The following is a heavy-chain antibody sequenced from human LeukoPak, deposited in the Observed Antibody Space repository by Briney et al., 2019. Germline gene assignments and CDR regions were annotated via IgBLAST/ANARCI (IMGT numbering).Heavy chain of an antibody. D-gene: IGHD6-19*01. V-gene: IGHV1-2*02. J-gene: IGHJ6*03. CDR1: GYTFTGYY. CDR2: INPNSGGT. Sequence: ASVKVSCKASGYTFTGYYMHWVRQAPGQGLEWMGWINPNSGGTNYAQKFQGRVTMTRDTSISTAYMELSRLRSDDTAVYYCARGGLSGWNPGYYYYYYMDVWGKGTTVTVSS. CDR3: ARGGLSGWNPGYYYYYYMDV.